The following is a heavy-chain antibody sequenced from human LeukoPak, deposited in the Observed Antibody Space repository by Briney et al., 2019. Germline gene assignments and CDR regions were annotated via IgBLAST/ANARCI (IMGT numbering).Heavy chain of an antibody. J-gene: IGHJ2*01. D-gene: IGHD3-22*01. V-gene: IGHV3-9*03. CDR2: ISWNSGSI. Sequence: GRSLRLSCAASGFTFDDYAMHWVRQAPGKGLEWVSGISWNSGSIGYADSVEGRFTISRDNAKNSLYLQMNSLRAEDMALYYCAKDKDSSGLHWYFDLWGRGTLVTVSS. CDR1: GFTFDDYA. CDR3: AKDKDSSGLHWYFDL.